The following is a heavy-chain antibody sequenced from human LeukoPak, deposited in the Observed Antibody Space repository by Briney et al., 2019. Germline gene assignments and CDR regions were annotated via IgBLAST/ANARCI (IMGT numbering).Heavy chain of an antibody. CDR1: GFTFSMYG. D-gene: IGHD6-19*01. CDR2: IANDGKTT. J-gene: IGHJ6*03. V-gene: IGHV3-30*18. CDR3: AKDRGEQWLPSYMDV. Sequence: GGSLRLSCAASGFTFSMYGTHWVRQAPGKGLEWVAVIANDGKTTYYADSVKGRFTISRDKSKNTLSLQMNSLRAEDTAVYYCAKDRGEQWLPSYMDVWGKGTTVTISS.